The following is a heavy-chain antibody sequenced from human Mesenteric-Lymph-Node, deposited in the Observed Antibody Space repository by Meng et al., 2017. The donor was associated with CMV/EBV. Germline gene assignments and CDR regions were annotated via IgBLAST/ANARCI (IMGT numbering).Heavy chain of an antibody. CDR3: ANALYSANSDQYHFES. V-gene: IGHV4-34*12. J-gene: IGHJ1*01. Sequence: YGESLTSYYWSWIRRPPGKGLEWIGEIFHTGNTVYNPSLKSRVTISLDTSKNQFSLTLSSVTAADTAVYYCANALYSANSDQYHFESWGQGTLVTVSS. D-gene: IGHD1-26*01. CDR1: GESLTSYY. CDR2: IFHTGNT.